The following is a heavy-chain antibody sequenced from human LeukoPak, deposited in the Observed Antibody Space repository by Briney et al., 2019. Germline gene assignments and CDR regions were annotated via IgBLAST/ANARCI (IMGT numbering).Heavy chain of an antibody. D-gene: IGHD2-2*01. CDR1: GYTFTSYY. CDR3: AREYLSKYSSTSCYRGYCGGDSDAFDI. J-gene: IGHJ3*02. V-gene: IGHV1-46*01. Sequence: ASAKVSCKASGYTFTSYYMHWVRQAPGQGLEWMGIINPSGGSTSYAQKFQGRVTMTRDTSTSTVYMELSSLRSEDTAVYYCAREYLSKYSSTSCYRGYCGGDSDAFDIWGQGTMVTVSS. CDR2: INPSGGST.